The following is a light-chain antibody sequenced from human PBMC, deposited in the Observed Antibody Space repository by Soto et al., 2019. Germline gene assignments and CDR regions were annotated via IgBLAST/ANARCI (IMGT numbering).Light chain of an antibody. Sequence: QSFLTQPASVSGSAGRSITISCTGTSSDVGGYDYVSWYQLHPGKAPKLMVFEVSNRPSGVSYRFSGSKSGNTASLTISGLQAEDEADYFCSSYSISTAYLFGTGTKVTVL. CDR2: EVS. V-gene: IGLV2-14*01. CDR1: SSDVGGYDY. CDR3: SSYSISTAYL. J-gene: IGLJ1*01.